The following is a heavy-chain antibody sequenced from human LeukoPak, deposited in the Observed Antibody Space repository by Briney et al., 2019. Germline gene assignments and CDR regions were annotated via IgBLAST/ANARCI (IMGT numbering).Heavy chain of an antibody. Sequence: GGSLRLSCAASGFTFSSYGMHWVRQAPGKGLEWVAVISYDGSNKYYTDSVKGRFTISRDNSKYTLYLQMNSLRAEDTAVYYCAKVPGARIAVAHYYFDYWGQGTLVTVSS. CDR1: GFTFSSYG. D-gene: IGHD6-19*01. V-gene: IGHV3-30*18. CDR2: ISYDGSNK. CDR3: AKVPGARIAVAHYYFDY. J-gene: IGHJ4*02.